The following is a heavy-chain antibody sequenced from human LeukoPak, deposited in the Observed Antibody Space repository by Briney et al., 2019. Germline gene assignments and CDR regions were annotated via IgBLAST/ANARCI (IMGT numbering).Heavy chain of an antibody. J-gene: IGHJ4*02. D-gene: IGHD3-9*01. CDR2: IKQDGSEK. CDR1: GFTFSSYW. Sequence: PGGSLRLSCAASGFTFSSYWMSWVRQAPGKGLEWVANIKQDGSEKYYVDSVKGRFTISRDNAKNSLYLQMNSLRAEDTAVYYCSTTLRYFDRIDYWGQGTLVTVSS. CDR3: STTLRYFDRIDY. V-gene: IGHV3-7*01.